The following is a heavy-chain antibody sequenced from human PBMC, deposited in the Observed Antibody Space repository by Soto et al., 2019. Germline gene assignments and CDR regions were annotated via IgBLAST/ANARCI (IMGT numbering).Heavy chain of an antibody. CDR1: GYTFIKYA. D-gene: IGHD3-3*01. V-gene: IGHV1-3*01. CDR2: INAGNGNI. Sequence: ASVKGSCKAAGYTFIKYAMNWVRQAPVQSLEGMGWINAGNGNIKYSEKFQGRVTITRDTSATTAYMELSSLRSEDTAVYYCARQDYYYFWRALKSFGMEVWGQGTTVTASS. CDR3: ARQDYYYFWRALKSFGMEV. J-gene: IGHJ6*02.